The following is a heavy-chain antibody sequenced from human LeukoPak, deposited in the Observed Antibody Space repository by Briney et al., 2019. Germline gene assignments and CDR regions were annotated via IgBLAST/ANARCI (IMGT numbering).Heavy chain of an antibody. Sequence: GASVKVSCKASGYTFTAYYIHWVRQAPGQGLEWMGWINPNSGGTNYAQKFQGRVTMTRDTSISTAYMELSRLRSDDTAVSYCARSCAAYYYDSSGYHSNWFDPWGQGTLVTVSS. D-gene: IGHD3-22*01. J-gene: IGHJ5*02. V-gene: IGHV1-2*02. CDR1: GYTFTAYY. CDR3: ARSCAAYYYDSSGYHSNWFDP. CDR2: INPNSGGT.